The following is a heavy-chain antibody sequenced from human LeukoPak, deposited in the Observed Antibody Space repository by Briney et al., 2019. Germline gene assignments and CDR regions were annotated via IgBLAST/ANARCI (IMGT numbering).Heavy chain of an antibody. J-gene: IGHJ4*02. CDR1: GFTLSDYY. CDR3: AGGRVGQFLDY. CDR2: ISSSSSYI. Sequence: GGSLRLSCAASGFTLSDYYMSWVRQAAGKGLEWVPYISSSSSYINYADSVKGRFTIARDNAKNSLYLQMNSLRVEDTAVYYCAGGRVGQFLDYWGQGTLVTVSS. D-gene: IGHD3-16*01. V-gene: IGHV3-11*03.